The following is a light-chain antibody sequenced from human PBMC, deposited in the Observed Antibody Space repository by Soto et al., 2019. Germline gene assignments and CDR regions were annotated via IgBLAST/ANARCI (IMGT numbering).Light chain of an antibody. CDR3: QHYNSYSEA. Sequence: IQLTQSPSSLSASIVDRVTISCRASQGISSYLAWYQQEPGKAPKLLIYKASTLKSGVPSRFSGSGSGTEFTLTISSLQPDDFATYYCQHYNSYSEAFGQGTKVDIK. CDR2: KAS. J-gene: IGKJ1*01. V-gene: IGKV1-5*03. CDR1: QGISSY.